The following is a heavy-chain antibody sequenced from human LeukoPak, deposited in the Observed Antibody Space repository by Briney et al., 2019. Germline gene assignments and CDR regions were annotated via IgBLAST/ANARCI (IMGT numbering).Heavy chain of an antibody. D-gene: IGHD2-2*01. J-gene: IGHJ6*02. V-gene: IGHV3-21*01. CDR2: ISSSSTSI. CDR1: GFTFSSYS. CDR3: ATVPADYYYGLDV. Sequence: GGSLRLSCAASGFTFSSYSMNWVRQAPGKGLEWVSSISSSSTSIYYADSVKGRFTISRDNTMNSLYLQMNSLRAEDTAVYYCATVPADYYYGLDVWGQGTTVTVSS.